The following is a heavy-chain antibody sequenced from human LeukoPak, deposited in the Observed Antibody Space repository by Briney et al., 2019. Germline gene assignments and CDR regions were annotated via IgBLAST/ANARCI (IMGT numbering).Heavy chain of an antibody. Sequence: PGGSLRLSCAAPGFTFSDYYMSWIRQAPGKGLEWVSYISSSGSTIYYADSVKGRFTISRDNAKNSLYLQMNSLRAEDTAVYYCARVYYDSSGYYRQPKSYFDYWGQGTLVTVSS. CDR3: ARVYYDSSGYYRQPKSYFDY. J-gene: IGHJ4*02. D-gene: IGHD3-22*01. CDR2: ISSSGSTI. V-gene: IGHV3-11*04. CDR1: GFTFSDYY.